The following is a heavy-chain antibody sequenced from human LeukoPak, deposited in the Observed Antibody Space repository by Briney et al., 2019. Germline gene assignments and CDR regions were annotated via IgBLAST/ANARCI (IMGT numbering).Heavy chain of an antibody. CDR1: GFTFRSHS. V-gene: IGHV3-21*01. Sequence: GGSLRLSCAASGFTFRSHSMNWVRQAPGKGLEWVSSVSSASTYIYYADSVKGRFTISRDNAKNSLYLQMNSLKDEDTAVYYCARAGRFYYDSGSHYNFFDSWGQGTLVTVS. J-gene: IGHJ4*02. CDR3: ARAGRFYYDSGSHYNFFDS. CDR2: VSSASTYI. D-gene: IGHD3-10*01.